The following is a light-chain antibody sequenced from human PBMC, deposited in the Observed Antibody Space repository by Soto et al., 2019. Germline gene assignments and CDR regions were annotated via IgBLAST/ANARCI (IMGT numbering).Light chain of an antibody. J-gene: IGLJ2*01. V-gene: IGLV2-14*01. CDR1: SSDVGGYNY. CDR2: DVS. CDR3: SSYTSSITLVV. Sequence: QSALTQPASVSGSPGQSITISCTGTSSDVGGYNYVSWYQQHPGKAPKLMIYDVSNRPSGVSNRFSGSKSGNTASLTISGLQAEDEADYYCSSYTSSITLVVFGGGTNSPS.